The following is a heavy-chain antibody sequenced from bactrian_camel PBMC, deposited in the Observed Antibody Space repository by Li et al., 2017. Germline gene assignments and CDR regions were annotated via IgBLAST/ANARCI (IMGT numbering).Heavy chain of an antibody. V-gene: IGHV3S54*01. J-gene: IGHJ6*01. D-gene: IGHD7*01. CDR1: EYDVTINC. CDR3: ATEVLYGRTLEYGGAWWADFGY. CDR2: TYTGGGRT. Sequence: HVQLVESGGGSVQAGGSLRLSCSLSEYDVTINCMGWFRQAPGKEREGVAATYTGGGRTYYADSVKGRFTISEDTASDTVFLQMNSLKSEDAALYYCATEVLYGRTLEYGGAWWADFGYWGQGTQVTVS.